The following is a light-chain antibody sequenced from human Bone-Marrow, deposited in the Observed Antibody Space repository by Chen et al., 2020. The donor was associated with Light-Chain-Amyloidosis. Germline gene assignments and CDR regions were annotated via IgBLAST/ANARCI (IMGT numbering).Light chain of an antibody. V-gene: IGLV3-21*02. CDR3: QVWDRSSDRPV. CDR1: NIGSTS. Sequence: SYVLTQPSSVSVATGQTSTSDCGGNNIGSTSVHWYQQTPGQAPLLDVYDDSDRPSGIPERLSGSNSGNTATLTISRVEAGDEADYYCQVWDRSSDRPVFGGGTKLTVL. CDR2: DDS. J-gene: IGLJ3*02.